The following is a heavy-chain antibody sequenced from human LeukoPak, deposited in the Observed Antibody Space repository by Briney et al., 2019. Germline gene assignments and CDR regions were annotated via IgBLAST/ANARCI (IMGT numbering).Heavy chain of an antibody. Sequence: GGSLRLSCAASGFTFSNYWMSWVRQAPGKGLEWVANIKQDGSEKYYVDSVKGRFTISRDNAKNSLYLQMISLRAEDTAVYYCAKDLVGDSYGSIDYWGQGTLVTVSS. J-gene: IGHJ4*02. D-gene: IGHD5-18*01. V-gene: IGHV3-7*01. CDR3: AKDLVGDSYGSIDY. CDR1: GFTFSNYW. CDR2: IKQDGSEK.